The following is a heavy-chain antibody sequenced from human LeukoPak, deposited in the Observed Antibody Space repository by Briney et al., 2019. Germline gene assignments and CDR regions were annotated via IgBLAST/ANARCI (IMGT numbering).Heavy chain of an antibody. CDR1: GFTFSSYG. D-gene: IGHD1-26*01. Sequence: PGGSLRLSCAASGFTFSSYGMHWVRQAPGKGLEWVAVIWYDGSNKYYADSVKGRFTISRDNSKNTQYLQMNSLRAEDTAVYYCAKGRSGGSYYFDYWGQGTLVTVSS. CDR3: AKGRSGGSYYFDY. V-gene: IGHV3-33*06. J-gene: IGHJ4*02. CDR2: IWYDGSNK.